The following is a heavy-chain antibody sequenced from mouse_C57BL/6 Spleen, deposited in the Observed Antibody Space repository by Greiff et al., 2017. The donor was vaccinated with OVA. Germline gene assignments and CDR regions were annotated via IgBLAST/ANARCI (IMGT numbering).Heavy chain of an antibody. CDR2: ISNGGGST. V-gene: IGHV5-12*01. J-gene: IGHJ3*01. D-gene: IGHD1-1*01. Sequence: EVKLQESGGGLVQPGGSLKLSCAASGFTFSDYYMYWVRQTPEKRLEWVAYISNGGGSTYYPDTVKGRFTISRDNAKNTLYLQMSRLKSEDTAMYYCATNYYGSSYGFAYWGQGTLVTVSA. CDR3: ATNYYGSSYGFAY. CDR1: GFTFSDYY.